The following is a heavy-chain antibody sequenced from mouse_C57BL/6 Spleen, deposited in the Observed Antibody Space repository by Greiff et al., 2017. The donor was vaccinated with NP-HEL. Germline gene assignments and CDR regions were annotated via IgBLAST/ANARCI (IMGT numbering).Heavy chain of an antibody. J-gene: IGHJ1*03. CDR2: IYWDDDK. V-gene: IGHV8-12*01. D-gene: IGHD1-1*01. CDR1: GFSLSTSGMG. CDR3: ARNFHYYGSSYGYFDV. Sequence: QVTLKVCGPGILQSSQTLSLTCSFSGFSLSTSGMGVSWIRQPSGKGLEWLAHIYWDDDKRYNPSLKSRLTISKDTSRNQVFLKITSVDTADTATYYCARNFHYYGSSYGYFDVWGTGTTVTVSS.